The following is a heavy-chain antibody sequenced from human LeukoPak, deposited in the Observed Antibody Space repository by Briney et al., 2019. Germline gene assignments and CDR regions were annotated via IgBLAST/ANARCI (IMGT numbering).Heavy chain of an antibody. V-gene: IGHV3-30-3*01. Sequence: PGRSLRLSCVASGFSLSNFQMYWVRQAPGKGLEWVSIISLDGSTEFYADSVKGRFIISRDTASNTMHLEMNNLRIEDTAVYYCMRDYMGWFDPWGQGSLVTVSS. D-gene: IGHD3-10*01. CDR2: ISLDGSTE. CDR3: MRDYMGWFDP. CDR1: GFSLSNFQ. J-gene: IGHJ5*02.